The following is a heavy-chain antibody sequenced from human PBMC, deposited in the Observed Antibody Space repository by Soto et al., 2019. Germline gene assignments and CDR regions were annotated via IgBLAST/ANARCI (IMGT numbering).Heavy chain of an antibody. J-gene: IGHJ4*02. CDR1: GGSFSGYY. Sequence: QVPLQQWGAGLLKPSETLSLTCAVYGGSFSGYYWSWIRQPPGQGLEWIGEINHSGSTNYNPSLKSRVTISVDTSKNQFSLKLSSVTAADTAVYYCARGIAVAGPHFDYWGQGTLVTVSS. D-gene: IGHD6-19*01. V-gene: IGHV4-34*01. CDR3: ARGIAVAGPHFDY. CDR2: INHSGST.